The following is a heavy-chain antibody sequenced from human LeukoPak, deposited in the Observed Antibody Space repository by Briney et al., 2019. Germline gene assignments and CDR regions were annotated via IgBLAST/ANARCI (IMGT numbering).Heavy chain of an antibody. CDR3: ARQTYYYGSVSGRSFYFDY. J-gene: IGHJ4*02. V-gene: IGHV4-59*08. D-gene: IGHD3-10*01. Sequence: PSETLSLTCTVSGGSISSYYWSWIRQPPGKGLEWIGYIYYSGSTNYNPSLKSRVTISVDTSKNQFSLKLSSVTAADTAVYYCARQTYYYGSVSGRSFYFDYWGQGTLVTVSS. CDR2: IYYSGST. CDR1: GGSISSYY.